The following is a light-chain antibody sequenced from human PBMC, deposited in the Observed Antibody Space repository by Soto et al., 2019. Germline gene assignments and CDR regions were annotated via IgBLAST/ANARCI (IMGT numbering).Light chain of an antibody. CDR3: CSYAGSYTFV. J-gene: IGLJ1*01. V-gene: IGLV2-11*01. CDR2: DVI. Sequence: QSVLTQPRSVSESPGQPVTISCSGTSSDVGGYSYVSWYQQRPGKAPKLMIYDVITRPSGVPDRFSGYKSGNTAFLTISGLHAEDEADYFCCSYAGSYTFVFGTGTKLTVL. CDR1: SSDVGGYSY.